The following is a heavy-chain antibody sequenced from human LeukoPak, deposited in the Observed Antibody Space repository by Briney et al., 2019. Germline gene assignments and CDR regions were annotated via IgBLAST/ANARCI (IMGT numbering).Heavy chain of an antibody. CDR1: GFSFSSYA. V-gene: IGHV3-23*01. CDR3: AKDPGYYDFWSGYSGYFDY. D-gene: IGHD3-3*01. Sequence: GGSLRLSCAASGFSFSSYAMTWVRQAPGKGLEWVSGISGSGGSTYYADSVKGRFTISRDNPKNTLYLQMNSLRAEDTAVYYCAKDPGYYDFWSGYSGYFDYWGQGTLVTVSS. CDR2: ISGSGGST. J-gene: IGHJ4*02.